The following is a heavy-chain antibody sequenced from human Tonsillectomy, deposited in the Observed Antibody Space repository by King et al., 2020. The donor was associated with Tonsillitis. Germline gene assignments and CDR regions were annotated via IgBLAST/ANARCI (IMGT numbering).Heavy chain of an antibody. J-gene: IGHJ4*02. D-gene: IGHD1-26*01. CDR2: ISSSSYI. CDR1: GFTFSSYS. Sequence: DVQLVESGGGLVKPGGSLRLSCAASGFTFSSYSMNWVRQAPGKGLEWVSSISSSSYIYYADSVKGRFTISRDNAKNSLYLQMNSLRAEDTAVYYCARDYGGGSYLDYWGQGTLVTVSS. CDR3: ARDYGGGSYLDY. V-gene: IGHV3-21*01.